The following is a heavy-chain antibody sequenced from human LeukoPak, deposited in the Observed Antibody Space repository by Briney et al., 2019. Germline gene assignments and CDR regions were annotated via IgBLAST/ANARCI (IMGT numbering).Heavy chain of an antibody. Sequence: PGGSLRLSCEASGFTFSNYGMHWVRQAPGKGLEWVAVISYDGSNKHYADSVKGRFTISRDNSKNTLYLQMNSLRAEDTAVYYCAKDLGLSFDPWGQGTLVTVSS. J-gene: IGHJ5*02. V-gene: IGHV3-30*18. D-gene: IGHD7-27*01. CDR2: ISYDGSNK. CDR3: AKDLGLSFDP. CDR1: GFTFSNYG.